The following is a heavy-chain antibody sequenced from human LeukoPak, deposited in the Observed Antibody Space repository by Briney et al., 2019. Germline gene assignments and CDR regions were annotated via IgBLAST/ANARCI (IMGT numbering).Heavy chain of an antibody. V-gene: IGHV3-43D*03. CDR3: ARVWFGEFAYFDY. Sequence: GGSLRLSCAASGFTFDDYAVHWVRQAPGKGLEWVSLISWDGGSTYYADSVKGRFTISRDNSKNTLYLQMNSLRAEDTAVYYCARVWFGEFAYFDYWGQGTLVTVSS. CDR1: GFTFDDYA. CDR2: ISWDGGST. D-gene: IGHD3-10*01. J-gene: IGHJ4*02.